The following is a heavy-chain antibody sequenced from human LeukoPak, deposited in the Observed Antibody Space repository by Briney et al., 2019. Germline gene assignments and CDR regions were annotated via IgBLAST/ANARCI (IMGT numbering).Heavy chain of an antibody. Sequence: PSETLSLTCAVYGGSFSGYYWSWIRQPPGKGLEWIGEINHSGSTNYNPSLKSRVTISVDTSKNQFSLKLSSVTAADTAVYYCARDRLGYSSSWYPVNSRRVVGNWGQGTLVTVSS. CDR3: ARDRLGYSSSWYPVNSRRVVGN. J-gene: IGHJ4*02. CDR1: GGSFSGYY. D-gene: IGHD6-13*01. CDR2: INHSGST. V-gene: IGHV4-34*01.